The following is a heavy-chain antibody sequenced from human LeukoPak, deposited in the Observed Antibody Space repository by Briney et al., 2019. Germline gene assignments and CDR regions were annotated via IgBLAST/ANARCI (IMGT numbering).Heavy chain of an antibody. V-gene: IGHV2-5*02. CDR3: VHRRIYSPFDY. D-gene: IGHD4-11*01. J-gene: IGHJ4*02. Sequence: GSGPTLVNPTQPLTLTCTFSGFSLNTSGVGVGWVRQPPGKALEWLALIYWDDDKRYNSSLKSRLTITKDTSKNQVVLTMTNVDPVDTATYYCVHRRIYSPFDYWGQGALVTVSS. CDR1: GFSLNTSGVG. CDR2: IYWDDDK.